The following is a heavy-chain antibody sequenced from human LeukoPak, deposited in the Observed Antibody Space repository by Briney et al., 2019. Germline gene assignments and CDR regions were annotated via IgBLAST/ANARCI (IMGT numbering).Heavy chain of an antibody. CDR3: VRENHGSFDH. D-gene: IGHD1-14*01. Sequence: KPGGSLRLSCAASGFPFSSYYVNWVRQAPGKGLEWVSCISSRSTYIFYSDSVRGRFAISRDDARNSLHLQLNSLRAEDTAVYYCVRENHGSFDHWGQGSLVTVSS. CDR2: ISSRSTYI. CDR1: GFPFSSYY. J-gene: IGHJ4*02. V-gene: IGHV3-21*01.